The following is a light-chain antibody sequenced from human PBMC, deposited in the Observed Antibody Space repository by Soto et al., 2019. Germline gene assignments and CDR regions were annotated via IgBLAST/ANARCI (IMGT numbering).Light chain of an antibody. CDR1: SSNIAAGYD. J-gene: IGLJ1*01. CDR3: QSYDSSLSGSGV. V-gene: IGLV1-40*01. Sequence: QSVLTQPPSVSGAPGQRVTISCTGSSSNIAAGYDVHWYQQLPGTAPKLLIYGNSNRPSVVPYRFSGSKSGTSASLAITGLQAEDEADYYCQSYDSSLSGSGVFGTGTKVTVL. CDR2: GNS.